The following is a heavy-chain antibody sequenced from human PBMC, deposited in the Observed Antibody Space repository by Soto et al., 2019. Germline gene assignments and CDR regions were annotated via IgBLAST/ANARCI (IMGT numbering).Heavy chain of an antibody. V-gene: IGHV3-48*02. J-gene: IGHJ4*02. Sequence: GGSLRLSCAASGFTFSSYSMNWVRQAPGKGLEWVSYISSGSKTIYYADSVKGRFTVSRDNAKNSQYLQMNSLTDEDTAVYYCAREDILGVRSFDYWGRGTLVTVSS. CDR2: ISSGSKTI. CDR1: GFTFSSYS. CDR3: AREDILGVRSFDY. D-gene: IGHD3-10*01.